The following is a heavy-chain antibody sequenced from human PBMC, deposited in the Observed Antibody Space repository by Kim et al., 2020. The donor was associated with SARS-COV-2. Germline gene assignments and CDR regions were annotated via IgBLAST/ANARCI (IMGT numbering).Heavy chain of an antibody. Sequence: SETLSLTCTVSGGSISSSSYYWGWIRQPPGKGLEWIGSIYYSGSTYYNPSLKSRVTISVDTSKNQFSLKLSSVTAADTAVYYCARVGGRWQPLDYWGQGTLVTVSS. CDR1: GGSISSSSYY. J-gene: IGHJ4*02. D-gene: IGHD3-10*01. CDR3: ARVGGRWQPLDY. CDR2: IYYSGST. V-gene: IGHV4-39*07.